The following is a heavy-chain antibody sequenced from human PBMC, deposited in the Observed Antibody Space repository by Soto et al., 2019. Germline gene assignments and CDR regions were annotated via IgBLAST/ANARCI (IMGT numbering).Heavy chain of an antibody. CDR3: ARVPYCSSSGCYSWFDP. J-gene: IGHJ5*02. CDR1: GGSFSGYY. D-gene: IGHD2-2*01. CDR2: INHSGST. Sequence: SETLSLTCAVYGGSFSGYYWSWIRQPPGKGLEWIGEINHSGSTNYNPSLKSRVTISVDTSKNTLYLQMNSLRAEDTAVYYCARVPYCSSSGCYSWFDPWGQGTLVTVSS. V-gene: IGHV4-34*01.